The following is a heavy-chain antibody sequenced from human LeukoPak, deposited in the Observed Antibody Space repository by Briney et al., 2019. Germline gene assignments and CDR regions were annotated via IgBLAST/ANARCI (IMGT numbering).Heavy chain of an antibody. V-gene: IGHV1-2*06. CDR3: ARARGDDSSGYYYPDY. D-gene: IGHD3-22*01. CDR2: INPNSGGT. CDR1: GYTFTGYY. Sequence: ASVKVSCKASGYTFTGYYMHWVRQAPGQGLEWMGRINPNSGGTNYAQKFQGRVTMTRDTSISTAYMELSRLRSDDTAVYYCARARGDDSSGYYYPDYWGQGTLVTVSS. J-gene: IGHJ4*02.